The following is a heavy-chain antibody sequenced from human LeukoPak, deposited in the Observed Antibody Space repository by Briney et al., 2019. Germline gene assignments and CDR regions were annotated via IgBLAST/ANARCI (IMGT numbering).Heavy chain of an antibody. Sequence: GGSLRLSCAASGFTFSSYAMSWVRQAPGKGLEWVSAISGSGGSTYYADSVKGRFTISRDNSKNTLYLQMNSLRAEDTAVYYCAKDQAVAAPGDYYYYGMDVWGKGTTVTVSS. V-gene: IGHV3-23*01. D-gene: IGHD6-19*01. CDR2: ISGSGGST. J-gene: IGHJ6*04. CDR3: AKDQAVAAPGDYYYYGMDV. CDR1: GFTFSSYA.